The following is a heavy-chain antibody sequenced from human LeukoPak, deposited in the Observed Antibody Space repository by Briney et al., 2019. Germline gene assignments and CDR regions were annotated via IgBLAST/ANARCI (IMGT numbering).Heavy chain of an antibody. D-gene: IGHD3-22*01. CDR3: ARSILRYYFDSSGYYPYYFDY. Sequence: SETLSLTCTVSGASISSATYYWSRIRQPAGKGLEWIGRVYASGNTNYNPSLKSRVTISVDASKNQFSLKLSSVTAADTAVYYCARSILRYYFDSSGYYPYYFDYWGQGMLVTVSS. CDR1: GASISSATYY. J-gene: IGHJ4*02. CDR2: VYASGNT. V-gene: IGHV4-61*02.